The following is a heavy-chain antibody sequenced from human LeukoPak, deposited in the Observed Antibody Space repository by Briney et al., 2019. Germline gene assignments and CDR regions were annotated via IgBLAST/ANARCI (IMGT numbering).Heavy chain of an antibody. V-gene: IGHV4-39*06. CDR2: IYYSGST. Sequence: TSETLSLTCTVFGVSISSSSYYWGWIRQPPGKGLEWIGSIYYSGSTYYNPSLKSRVTISVDTSKNQFTLKLSSVTATDTAVYYCGRLTGSEYLQHWGQGTLVTVSS. D-gene: IGHD1-14*01. CDR3: GRLTGSEYLQH. CDR1: GVSISSSSYY. J-gene: IGHJ1*01.